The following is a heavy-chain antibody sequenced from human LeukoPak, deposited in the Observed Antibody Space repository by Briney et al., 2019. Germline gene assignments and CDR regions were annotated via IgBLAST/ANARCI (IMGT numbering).Heavy chain of an antibody. CDR1: GYTFTNYG. CDR3: ARQYGDYANDPFDM. CDR2: ITGYNGNT. D-gene: IGHD4-17*01. Sequence: GSVKVSCKAAGYTFTNYGFSWVRQVPGQGLEWIGWITGYNGNTNYAQKLQGRVTMTTDTSTSTAYMELRSLRSDDTAVYYCARQYGDYANDPFDMWGQGTMVTVSS. V-gene: IGHV1-18*01. J-gene: IGHJ3*02.